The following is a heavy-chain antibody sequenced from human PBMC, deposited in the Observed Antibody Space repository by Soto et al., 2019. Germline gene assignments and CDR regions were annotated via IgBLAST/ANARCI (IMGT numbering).Heavy chain of an antibody. CDR3: ARDRRELQGYYGMDV. D-gene: IGHD1-26*01. J-gene: IGHJ6*02. V-gene: IGHV4-61*01. CDR1: GGSVSSGSYY. CDR2: IYYSGST. Sequence: SETLSLTCTVSGGSVSSGSYYWSWIRQPPGKGLEWIGYIYYSGSTNYNPSLKSRVTISVDTSKNQFSLKLSSVTAADTAVYFGARDRRELQGYYGMDVGGQGTTVSVSS.